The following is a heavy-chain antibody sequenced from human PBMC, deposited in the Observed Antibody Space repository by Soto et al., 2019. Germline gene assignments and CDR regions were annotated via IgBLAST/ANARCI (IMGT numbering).Heavy chain of an antibody. CDR1: GGSISGYC. V-gene: IGHV4-4*07. J-gene: IGHJ6*02. Sequence: SETLSLTCTVSGGSISGYCWSWIRQPAGKGLEWIGRIYSSGSTNYNPSLNSRITMSVDTSKNQFSLELSSVTAAGTAVYYCARDRSGSQYGMDVWGQGTTATVSS. CDR2: IYSSGST. CDR3: ARDRSGSQYGMDV. D-gene: IGHD1-26*01.